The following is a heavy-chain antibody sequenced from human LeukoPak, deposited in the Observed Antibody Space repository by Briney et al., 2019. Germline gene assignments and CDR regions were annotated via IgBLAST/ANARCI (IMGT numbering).Heavy chain of an antibody. CDR3: ARHQETYYYDSSGRNAFDI. CDR2: FYTSGST. V-gene: IGHV4-4*09. Sequence: SETLSLTCTVPGGCISSYYWSWIRQPPGKGLEWIGYFYTSGSTNSIPSLKSRVTISVDTSKNQFSLKLSSVTAADTAVYYCARHQETYYYDSSGRNAFDIWGQGTMVTVSS. J-gene: IGHJ3*02. D-gene: IGHD3-22*01. CDR1: GGCISSYY.